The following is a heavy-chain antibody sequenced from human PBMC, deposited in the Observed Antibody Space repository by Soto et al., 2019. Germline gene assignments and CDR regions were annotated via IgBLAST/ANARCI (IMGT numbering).Heavy chain of an antibody. CDR1: GGTFSSYA. J-gene: IGHJ4*02. D-gene: IGHD6-19*01. V-gene: IGHV1-69*13. CDR2: IIPIFGTA. Sequence: GASVNVSCKASGGTFSSYAISWVRQAPGQGLEWMGGIIPIFGTANYAQKFQGRVTITADESTSTAYMELSSLRSEDTAVYYCARGRPYSSGWFPVDYWGQGTLVTVSS. CDR3: ARGRPYSSGWFPVDY.